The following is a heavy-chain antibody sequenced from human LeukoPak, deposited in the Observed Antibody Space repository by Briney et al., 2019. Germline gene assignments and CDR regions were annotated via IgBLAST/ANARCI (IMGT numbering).Heavy chain of an antibody. CDR1: GLTFSSYS. Sequence: PGGSLRLSCATSGLTFSSYSMSWVRQAPGKGLEWVSIVSKTGAYTYYADSVNGRFTVSRDNSDNTLYLQMRSLRAEDTAIYYCTSQTYSGSETYYFDCWGQGTLVTVSS. J-gene: IGHJ4*02. CDR2: VSKTGAYT. D-gene: IGHD1-26*01. CDR3: TSQTYSGSETYYFDC. V-gene: IGHV3-23*01.